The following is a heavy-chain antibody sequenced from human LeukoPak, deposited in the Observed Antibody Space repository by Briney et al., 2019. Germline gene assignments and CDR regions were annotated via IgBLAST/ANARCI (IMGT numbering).Heavy chain of an antibody. V-gene: IGHV3-23*01. CDR1: GFTFSSYA. CDR2: ISGSGGST. D-gene: IGHD1-14*01. CDR3: ARVRMRGNWFDP. Sequence: GGSLRLSCAASGFTFSSYAMSWVRQAPGKGLEWVSAISGSGGSTYYADSVKGRFTISRDNSKNTLYLQMNSLRAEDTAVYYCARVRMRGNWFDPWGQGTLVTVSS. J-gene: IGHJ5*02.